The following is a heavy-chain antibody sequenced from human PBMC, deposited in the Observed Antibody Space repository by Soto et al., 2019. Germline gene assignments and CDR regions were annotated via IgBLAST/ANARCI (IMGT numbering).Heavy chain of an antibody. D-gene: IGHD3-10*01. CDR2: INHSGST. Sequence: PSETLSLTCAVYGGSFSGYYWSWIRQPPGKGLEWIGEINHSGSTNYNPSLKSRVTISVDTSKNQFSLKLSSVTAADTAVYYCARGPIRPYYYGSGSYYAEYFNHWAQGTLVTVS. CDR1: GGSFSGYY. CDR3: ARGPIRPYYYGSGSYYAEYFNH. V-gene: IGHV4-34*01. J-gene: IGHJ1*01.